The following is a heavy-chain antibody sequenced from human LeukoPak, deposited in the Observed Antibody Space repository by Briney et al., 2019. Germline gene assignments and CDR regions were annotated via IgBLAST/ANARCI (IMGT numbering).Heavy chain of an antibody. Sequence: GGSLRLSCAASGFTFSSYAMSWVRQAPGKGLEWGSPVSGSGGSTYYADSVKGRFTISRDNSKNTLYLQMNSLRAEDTAVYYCAKFDDTGGYYRYWGQGTLVTVSS. J-gene: IGHJ4*02. CDR1: GFTFSSYA. CDR3: AKFDDTGGYYRY. D-gene: IGHD3-22*01. V-gene: IGHV3-23*01. CDR2: VSGSGGST.